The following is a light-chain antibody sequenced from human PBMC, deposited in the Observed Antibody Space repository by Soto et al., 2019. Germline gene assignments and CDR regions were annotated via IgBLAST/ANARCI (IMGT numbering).Light chain of an antibody. J-gene: IGLJ1*01. Sequence: QSVLTQPASVSGSPGQSITISCTGTSSTVGGFNVVSWYQQHPGKAPKVIIYEGIKRPSGVSNRSSGSNSGSTASLTISGLQAEDEADYYCCSYVGATTYVFGTGTKVTVL. V-gene: IGLV2-23*01. CDR3: CSYVGATTYV. CDR2: EGI. CDR1: SSTVGGFNV.